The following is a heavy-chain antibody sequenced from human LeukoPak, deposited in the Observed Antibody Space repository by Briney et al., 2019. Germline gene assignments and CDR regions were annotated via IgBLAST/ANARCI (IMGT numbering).Heavy chain of an antibody. CDR3: ARQEYYYDSSGYNHAFDI. J-gene: IGHJ3*02. Sequence: GGSLRLSCAASGFTFSSYSMNWVRQAPGKGLEWVSSISSSSSYIYYADSVKGRFTISRDNAKNSLYLQMNSLRAEDTAVYYCARQEYYYDSSGYNHAFDIWGQGTMVTVSS. D-gene: IGHD3-22*01. CDR1: GFTFSSYS. CDR2: ISSSSSYI. V-gene: IGHV3-21*01.